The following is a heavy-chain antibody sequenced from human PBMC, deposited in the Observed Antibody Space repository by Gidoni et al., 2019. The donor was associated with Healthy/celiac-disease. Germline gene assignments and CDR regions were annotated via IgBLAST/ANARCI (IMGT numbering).Heavy chain of an antibody. J-gene: IGHJ4*02. D-gene: IGHD3-10*01. CDR3: ARDRGYYGSGSYSYYFDY. V-gene: IGHV4-34*01. Sequence: QVQLQQWGAGRLKTSETLSLTCGVSGGSFCGYSWSWIRQPPGKGREWIGEINHSGSTNYNPYLKSRVTISVDTSKNQFSLKLSSVTAADTAVYYCARDRGYYGSGSYSYYFDYWGQGTLVTVSS. CDR2: INHSGST. CDR1: GGSFCGYS.